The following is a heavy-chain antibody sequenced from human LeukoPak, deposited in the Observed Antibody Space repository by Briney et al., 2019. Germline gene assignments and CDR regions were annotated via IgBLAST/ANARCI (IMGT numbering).Heavy chain of an antibody. Sequence: SETLSLTCTVSGGSISSSSYYWGWIRQPPGKGLEWIGSIYYSGSTYYNPSLKSRVTISVDTSKNQFSLKLSSVTAADTAVYYCARGAMEWELRELDYWGQGTLVTVSS. CDR2: IYYSGST. CDR1: GGSISSSSYY. V-gene: IGHV4-39*07. J-gene: IGHJ4*02. CDR3: ARGAMEWELRELDY. D-gene: IGHD1-26*01.